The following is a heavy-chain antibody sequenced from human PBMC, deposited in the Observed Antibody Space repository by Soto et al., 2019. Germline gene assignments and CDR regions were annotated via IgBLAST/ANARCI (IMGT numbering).Heavy chain of an antibody. V-gene: IGHV3-48*04. CDR1: GFTFSSYS. J-gene: IGHJ2*01. Sequence: GGSLRLSCAASGFTFSSYSMNWVRQAPGKGLEWVSYISSSSSTIYYADSVKGRFTISRDNAKNSLYLQMNSLRAEDTAVYYCARDKPADNWDSYWYFDLWGRGTLVTVSS. D-gene: IGHD1-20*01. CDR2: ISSSSSTI. CDR3: ARDKPADNWDSYWYFDL.